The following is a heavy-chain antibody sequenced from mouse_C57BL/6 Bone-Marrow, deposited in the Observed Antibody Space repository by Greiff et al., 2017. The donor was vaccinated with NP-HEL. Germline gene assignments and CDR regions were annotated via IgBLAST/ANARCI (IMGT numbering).Heavy chain of an antibody. CDR2: IYPGDGDT. CDR1: GYAFSSYW. CDR3: ARIYYYASGGFAY. V-gene: IGHV1-80*01. Sequence: QVQLQQSGAELVKPGASVKISCKASGYAFSSYWMNWVKQRPGKGLEWIGQIYPGDGDTNYNGKFKGKATLTADKSSSTAYMQLSSLTSEDSAVYFCARIYYYASGGFAYWGQGTLVTVSA. J-gene: IGHJ3*01. D-gene: IGHD1-1*01.